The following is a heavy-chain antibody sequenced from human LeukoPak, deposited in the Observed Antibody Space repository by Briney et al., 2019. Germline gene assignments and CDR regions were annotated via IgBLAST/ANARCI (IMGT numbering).Heavy chain of an antibody. CDR2: IYYSGST. J-gene: IGHJ5*02. V-gene: IGHV4-39*01. D-gene: IGHD3-10*01. CDR3: ARRLVGWFGELPQGWFDP. Sequence: SETLSLTCTVSGGSISSSSYYWGWIRQPPGKGLEWIGSIYYSGSTYYNPSLKSRVTISVDTSKNQFSLKLSSVTAADTAVYYCARRLVGWFGELPQGWFDPWGQGTLVTVSS. CDR1: GGSISSSSYY.